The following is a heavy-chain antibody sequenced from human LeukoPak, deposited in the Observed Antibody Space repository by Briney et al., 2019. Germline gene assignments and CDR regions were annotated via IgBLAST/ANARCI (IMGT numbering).Heavy chain of an antibody. Sequence: GGSLRLSWAASGFTFSSYGMSWVRQAPGKGLEWVSAISGSGGSTYYADSVKGRFTISRDNSKNTLYLQMNSLRAEDTAVYYCAKAGYCSSTSCYEFDYWGQGTLVTVSS. CDR2: ISGSGGST. CDR3: AKAGYCSSTSCYEFDY. J-gene: IGHJ4*02. D-gene: IGHD2-2*03. V-gene: IGHV3-23*01. CDR1: GFTFSSYG.